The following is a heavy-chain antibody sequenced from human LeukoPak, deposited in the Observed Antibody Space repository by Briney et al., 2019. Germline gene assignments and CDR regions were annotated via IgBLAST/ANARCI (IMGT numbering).Heavy chain of an antibody. V-gene: IGHV1-2*02. J-gene: IGHJ3*01. Sequence: ASVKVSCKASGYTFTGYHMHLVRQAPGQGLEWMGGINTNNGSTNYAQKFQGRVTMTRDTSISTGYMELSRLTSDDTAVYYCTSNSDTSTYYAFDFWGQGTMVTVSS. CDR2: INTNNGST. D-gene: IGHD3-22*01. CDR3: TSNSDTSTYYAFDF. CDR1: GYTFTGYH.